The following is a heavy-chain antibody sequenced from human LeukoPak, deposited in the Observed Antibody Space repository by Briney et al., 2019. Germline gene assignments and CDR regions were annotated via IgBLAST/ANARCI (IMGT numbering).Heavy chain of an antibody. V-gene: IGHV3-30*02. D-gene: IGHD6-19*01. J-gene: IGHJ4*02. CDR2: IRYDGSNK. Sequence: GGFLRLSCAAPGFTFSSYGMHWVRQAPGKGLEWVAFIRYDGSNKYYADSVKGRFTISRDNSKNTLYLQMNSLRAEDTAVYYCVRIGVEGVHYSSDWYPFDNWGQGTLVTVSS. CDR1: GFTFSSYG. CDR3: VRIGVEGVHYSSDWYPFDN.